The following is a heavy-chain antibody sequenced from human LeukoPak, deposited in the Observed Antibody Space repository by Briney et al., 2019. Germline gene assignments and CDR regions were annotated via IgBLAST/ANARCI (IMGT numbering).Heavy chain of an antibody. CDR1: GGSIGTYY. J-gene: IGHJ5*02. V-gene: IGHV4-59*01. CDR3: ARKRGIAAPFDP. CDR2: IYYSGST. D-gene: IGHD6-6*01. Sequence: SETLSLTCSVSGGSIGTYYWSWVRQPPGKGLEWIGYIYYSGSTNYNPSLKSRVTISVDTSKNQFSLKLSSVTAADTAVYYCARKRGIAAPFDPWGQGTLVTVSS.